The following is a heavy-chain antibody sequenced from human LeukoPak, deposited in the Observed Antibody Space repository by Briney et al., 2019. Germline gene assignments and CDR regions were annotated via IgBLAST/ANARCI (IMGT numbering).Heavy chain of an antibody. Sequence: ASVKVSCKLSGYTGIELSMNWVRQAPGKGLEWLGGFVPEDAETVYAQKFQGRVTMTEDTSTDTAYMELSRLTSEDTAVYYCARYDYGGGIDFWGQGTLVTVSS. CDR3: ARYDYGGGIDF. J-gene: IGHJ4*02. V-gene: IGHV1-24*01. CDR1: GYTGIELS. CDR2: FVPEDAET. D-gene: IGHD4-23*01.